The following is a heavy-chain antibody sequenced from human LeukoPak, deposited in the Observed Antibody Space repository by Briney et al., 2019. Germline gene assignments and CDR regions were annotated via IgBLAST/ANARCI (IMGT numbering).Heavy chain of an antibody. D-gene: IGHD6-19*01. J-gene: IGHJ4*02. Sequence: ASVKVSCKASGYTFSAYCMHWVRQAPGQGLEWMGWINPKSGGTNYAQQFQDRVTMTRDTSISSTYMELSRLKSDDTAVYYCVRDLGISGWYAPPLGYFDSWGQGTLVTVSS. CDR3: VRDLGISGWYAPPLGYFDS. V-gene: IGHV1-2*02. CDR1: GYTFSAYC. CDR2: INPKSGGT.